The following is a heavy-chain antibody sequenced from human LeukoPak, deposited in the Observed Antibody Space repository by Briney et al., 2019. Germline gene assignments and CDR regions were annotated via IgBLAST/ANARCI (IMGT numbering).Heavy chain of an antibody. CDR2: IYHSGST. J-gene: IGHJ6*04. D-gene: IGHD3-10*01. CDR1: GGSISSSNW. V-gene: IGHV4-4*02. CDR3: ARASYGSGTSGGSGMDV. Sequence: PSGTLSLTCAVSGGSISSSNWWSWVRPPPGKGLEWIGEIYHSGSTNYNPSLKSRVTISVDKSKNQFSLRLSSVTAADTAVYYCARASYGSGTSGGSGMDVWGKGTTVTVSS.